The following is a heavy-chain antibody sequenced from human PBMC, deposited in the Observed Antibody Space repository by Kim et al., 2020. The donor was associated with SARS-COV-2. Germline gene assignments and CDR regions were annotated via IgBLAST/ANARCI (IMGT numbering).Heavy chain of an antibody. CDR3: ARRKQLRDSYYYGMDV. Sequence: GGSLRLSCAASGFTFSSYWMSWVRQAPGKGLEWVANIKQDGSEKYYVDSVKGRFTISRNNAKNSLYLQMNSLRAEEPAVYYCARRKQLRDSYYYGMDVWGEGTTVTVSS. CDR2: IKQDGSEK. CDR1: GFTFSSYW. J-gene: IGHJ6*04. V-gene: IGHV3-7*01. D-gene: IGHD6-13*01.